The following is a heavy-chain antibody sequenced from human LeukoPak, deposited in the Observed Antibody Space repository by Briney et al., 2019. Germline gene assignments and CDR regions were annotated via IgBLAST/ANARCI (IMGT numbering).Heavy chain of an antibody. CDR3: ASPAIGSSSSIDY. Sequence: PSETLSLTCAVYGGSFSGCYWSWIRQPPGKGLEWIGEINHSGSTNYNPSLKSRVTISVDTSKNQFSLKLSSVTAADTAVYYCASPAIGSSSSIDYWGQGTLVTVSS. J-gene: IGHJ4*02. V-gene: IGHV4-34*01. CDR2: INHSGST. CDR1: GGSFSGCY. D-gene: IGHD6-6*01.